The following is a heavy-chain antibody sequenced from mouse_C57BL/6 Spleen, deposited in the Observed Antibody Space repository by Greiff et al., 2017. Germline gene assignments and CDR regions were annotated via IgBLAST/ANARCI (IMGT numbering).Heavy chain of an antibody. V-gene: IGHV2-3*01. CDR3: AETEWGLYYDDGYYAMDC. Sequence: VQLQESGPGLVAPSQSLSITCTVSGFSLTSYGVSWVRQPPGKGLEWLGVIWGDGSTTYYSALISRQSISKDNTKSRVVLKLNRLRTDDIAAYYCAETEWGLYYDDGYYAMDCWGKGTSVTVSS. CDR1: GFSLTSYG. D-gene: IGHD2-4*01. J-gene: IGHJ4*01. CDR2: IWGDGST.